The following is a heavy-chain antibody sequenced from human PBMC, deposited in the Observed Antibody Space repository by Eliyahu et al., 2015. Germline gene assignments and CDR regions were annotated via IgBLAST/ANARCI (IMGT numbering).Heavy chain of an antibody. CDR2: IKSKSDGETT. CDR3: TSGLLSGWFDYYFDY. J-gene: IGHJ4*02. Sequence: EVQLVESGGGLVKPGGSLXLSCAASGFNFINAWMXWVRQAPGKGLEWVGRIKSKSDGETTQYGAPVKDRFTISRDDSQNTLYLQMNSLKTEDTAVYYCTSGLLSGWFDYYFDYWGQGTLVTVSS. D-gene: IGHD6-19*01. V-gene: IGHV3-15*01. CDR1: GFNFINAW.